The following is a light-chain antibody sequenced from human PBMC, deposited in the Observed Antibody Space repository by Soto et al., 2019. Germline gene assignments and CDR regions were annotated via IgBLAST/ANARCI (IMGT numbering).Light chain of an antibody. Sequence: AIQLTQSPSSLSATVGDRVTITCRASQDISRALAWYQQKPGKAPNLLISPASNLKSGVPSRFSGSGSGTDFTLTINGLQPEDFATYWCQQDYGYPPTFGGGSKVDIK. CDR3: QQDYGYPPT. CDR2: PAS. CDR1: QDISRA. J-gene: IGKJ4*01. V-gene: IGKV1-6*01.